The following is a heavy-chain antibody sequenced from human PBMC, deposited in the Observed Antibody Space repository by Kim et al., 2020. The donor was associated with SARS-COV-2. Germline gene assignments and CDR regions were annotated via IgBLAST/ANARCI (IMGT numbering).Heavy chain of an antibody. CDR2: IYHSGGT. J-gene: IGHJ5*02. D-gene: IGHD1-26*01. CDR1: DGSISSNW. Sequence: SETLSLTCAVSDGSISSNWWTWVRQPPGKGLEWIGEIYHSGGTNYNPSPKSRVTISVDKPKNQIFLKLSSGIAADTAVFYCRRLDSDSGKYFCFDPWGQ. CDR3: RRLDSDSGKYFCFDP. V-gene: IGHV4-4*02.